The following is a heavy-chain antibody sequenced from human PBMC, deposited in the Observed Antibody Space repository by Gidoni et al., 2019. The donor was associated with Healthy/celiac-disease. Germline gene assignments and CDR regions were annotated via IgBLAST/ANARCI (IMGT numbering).Heavy chain of an antibody. V-gene: IGHV4-59*01. CDR1: GGSISSYY. CDR3: ARNGRDGDWREYSSGWHTIDY. D-gene: IGHD6-19*01. J-gene: IGHJ4*02. CDR2: IYYSGST. Sequence: QVKLQESGPGLVKPSETLSLTCTVPGGSISSYYWSWIRQPPGKGLEWIGYIYYSGSTNYNPSLKRRVTISVDTSKNQFSLKLSSVTAADTAVYYCARNGRDGDWREYSSGWHTIDYWGQGTLVTVSS.